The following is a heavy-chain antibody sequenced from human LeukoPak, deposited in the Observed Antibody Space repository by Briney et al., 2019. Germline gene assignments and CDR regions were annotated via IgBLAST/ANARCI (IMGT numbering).Heavy chain of an antibody. CDR1: GFTVSSNY. V-gene: IGHV3-53*05. D-gene: IGHD3-10*01. CDR3: AKDLSMVRGVMSFDY. J-gene: IGHJ4*02. CDR2: IYSGGST. Sequence: PGGSLRLSCAASGFTVSSNYMSWVRQASGKGLEWVSVIYSGGSTYYADSVKGRFTISRDNSKNTLYLQMNSLRAEDTAVYYCAKDLSMVRGVMSFDYWGQGTLVTVSS.